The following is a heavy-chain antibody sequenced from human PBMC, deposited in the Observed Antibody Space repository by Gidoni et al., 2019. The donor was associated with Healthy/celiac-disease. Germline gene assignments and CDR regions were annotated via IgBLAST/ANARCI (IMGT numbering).Heavy chain of an antibody. CDR3: AADPRTIFGVVTPNFDY. CDR1: VFTFTRSA. CDR2: IVVGSGNT. J-gene: IGHJ4*02. V-gene: IGHV1-58*01. Sequence: QMQLVQSGPEVKNAGTSVKVSCKASVFTFTRSAVQWVRQARGQRLEWIGWIVVGSGNTNYAQKFQERVTITRDMSTSTAYMELSSLRSEDTAVYYCAADPRTIFGVVTPNFDYWGQGTLVTVSS. D-gene: IGHD3-3*01.